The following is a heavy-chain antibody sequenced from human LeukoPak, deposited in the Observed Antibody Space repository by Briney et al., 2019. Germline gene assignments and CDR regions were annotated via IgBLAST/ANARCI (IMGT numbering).Heavy chain of an antibody. CDR2: INPNSGGT. J-gene: IGHJ5*01. Sequence: ASVKVSCKASGYTFTGYYMHWVRQATGQGLEWMGWINPNSGGTNYAQKFQGRVTMTGDTSISTAYMELSRLRSDDTAVYYCAREESFDSNWFDSWGQGTLVTVSS. CDR3: AREESFDSNWFDS. CDR1: GYTFTGYY. D-gene: IGHD2/OR15-2a*01. V-gene: IGHV1-2*02.